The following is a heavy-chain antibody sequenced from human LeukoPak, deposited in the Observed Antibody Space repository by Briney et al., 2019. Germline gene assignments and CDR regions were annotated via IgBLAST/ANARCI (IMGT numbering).Heavy chain of an antibody. CDR1: GGTFSSYA. Sequence: SVKVSCKASGGTFSSYAISWVRQAPGQGLEWMGRIIPILGIANYAQKFQGRVTITADKSMSTAYMELSSLRSEDTAVYYCATTTVGATGVDYWGQGTLVTVSS. J-gene: IGHJ4*02. CDR3: ATTTVGATGVDY. V-gene: IGHV1-69*04. D-gene: IGHD1-26*01. CDR2: IIPILGIA.